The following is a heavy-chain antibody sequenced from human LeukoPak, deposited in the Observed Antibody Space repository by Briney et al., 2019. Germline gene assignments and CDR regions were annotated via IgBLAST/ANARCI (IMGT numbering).Heavy chain of an antibody. CDR2: INHSGST. D-gene: IGHD2-8*01. CDR3: ARGNVFDY. Sequence: SETLSLTCTVSGGSISSYYWSWIRQPPGKGLEWIGEINHSGSTNYNPSLKSRVTISVDTSKNQFSLKLSSVTAADTAVYYCARGNVFDYWGQGTLVTVSS. CDR1: GGSISSYY. V-gene: IGHV4-34*01. J-gene: IGHJ4*02.